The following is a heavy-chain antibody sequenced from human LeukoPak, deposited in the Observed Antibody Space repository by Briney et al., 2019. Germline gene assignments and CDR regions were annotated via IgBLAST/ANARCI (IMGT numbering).Heavy chain of an antibody. CDR2: INSDSSIM. CDR3: TREFCSGGSCYSGGY. D-gene: IGHD2-15*01. J-gene: IGHJ4*02. CDR1: GFTFSSYS. Sequence: SGGSLRLSCAASGFTFSSYSMNWVRQAPGKGLEWVSSINSDSSIMYYAESVKGRFIISRDNAKNSVYLQMNSLRAEDTAVYYCTREFCSGGSCYSGGYWGQGALVTVSS. V-gene: IGHV3-21*01.